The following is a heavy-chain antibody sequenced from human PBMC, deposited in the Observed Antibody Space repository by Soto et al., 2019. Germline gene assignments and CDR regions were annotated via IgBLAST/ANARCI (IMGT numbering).Heavy chain of an antibody. CDR1: GFSLSTSGVG. J-gene: IGHJ4*02. CDR3: AHILGGSGVTVAGCFDY. CDR2: IYWDGDT. V-gene: IGHV2-5*02. Sequence: CAPTLVNPTQTLTLTCTFSGFSLSTSGVGVGWIRQPPGKALEWLALIYWDGDTRYSPSLQSRLTVTKDTSENQVVLTMSDMGPADTATYYCAHILGGSGVTVAGCFDYWGQGTLVTVSS. D-gene: IGHD6-19*01.